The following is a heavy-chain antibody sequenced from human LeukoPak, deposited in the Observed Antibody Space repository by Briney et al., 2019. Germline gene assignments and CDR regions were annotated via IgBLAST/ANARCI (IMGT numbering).Heavy chain of an antibody. Sequence: GGSLRLSCTASGFTFGDNAMSWVRQAPGKGLEWVGFIRSKAYGGTTEYAASVKGRFTISRDDSKSIAYLQMNSLETEDTAVYYCTRDLGYYHDYWGQGTLVIVSS. V-gene: IGHV3-49*04. J-gene: IGHJ4*02. CDR1: GFTFGDNA. CDR3: TRDLGYYHDY. CDR2: IRSKAYGGTT. D-gene: IGHD2-15*01.